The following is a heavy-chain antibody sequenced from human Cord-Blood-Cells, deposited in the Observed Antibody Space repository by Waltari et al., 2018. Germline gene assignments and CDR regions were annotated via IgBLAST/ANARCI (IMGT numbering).Heavy chain of an antibody. CDR2: IYYSGST. CDR1: GGSISSGAYY. Sequence: VQLQESGPGLVKPSQTLSLPCTVSGGSISSGAYYWSWIRPPPGKGLEWIGYIYYSGSTYYNPSLKSRVTISVDTSKNQFSLKLSSVTAADTAVYYCARALRVTRSFDYWGQGTLVTVSS. J-gene: IGHJ4*02. V-gene: IGHV4-30-4*01. D-gene: IGHD4-4*01. CDR3: ARALRVTRSFDY.